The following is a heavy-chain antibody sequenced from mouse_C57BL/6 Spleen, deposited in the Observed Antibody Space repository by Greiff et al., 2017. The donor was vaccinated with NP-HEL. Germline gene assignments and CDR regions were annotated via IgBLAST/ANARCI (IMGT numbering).Heavy chain of an antibody. CDR2: ISDGGSYT. D-gene: IGHD2-4*01. CDR1: GFTFSSYA. J-gene: IGHJ1*03. V-gene: IGHV5-4*01. CDR3: ARDPYDYGRYFDV. Sequence: EVKLMESGGGLVKPGGSLKLSCAASGFTFSSYAMSWVRQTPEKRLEWVATISDGGSYTYYPDNVKGRFTISRDNAKNNLYLQMSHLKSEDTAMYYCARDPYDYGRYFDVWGTGTTVTVSS.